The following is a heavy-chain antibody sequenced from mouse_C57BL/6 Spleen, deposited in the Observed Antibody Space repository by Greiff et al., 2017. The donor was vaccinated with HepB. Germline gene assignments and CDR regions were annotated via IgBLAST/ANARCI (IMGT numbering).Heavy chain of an antibody. CDR2: IDPEDGET. J-gene: IGHJ4*01. Sequence: EVQLQQSGAELVKPGASVKLSCTASGFNIKDYYMHWVKQRTEQGLEWIGRIDPEDGETKYAQKFQGKATITADTSSNTAYLQLSSLTSEDTAVYYCAFGPGNAMDYWGQGTSVTVSS. V-gene: IGHV14-2*01. CDR3: AFGPGNAMDY. CDR1: GFNIKDYY.